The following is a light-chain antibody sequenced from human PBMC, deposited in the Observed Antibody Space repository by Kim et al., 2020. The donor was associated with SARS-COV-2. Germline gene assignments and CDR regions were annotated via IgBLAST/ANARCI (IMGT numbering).Light chain of an antibody. J-gene: IGKJ1*01. CDR1: QGISNY. V-gene: IGKV1-27*01. Sequence: DIQMTQSPSSLSASVGDRVTITCRASQGISNYLAWYQQKPGKVPKLLIYAASALQSGVLSRFSGSGSGTDFTLTITSLQPEDVAAYYCQQCKSAPWTFGQGTKVDIK. CDR2: AAS. CDR3: QQCKSAPWT.